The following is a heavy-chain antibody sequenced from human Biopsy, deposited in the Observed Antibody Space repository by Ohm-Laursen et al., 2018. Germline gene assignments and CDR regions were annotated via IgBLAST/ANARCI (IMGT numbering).Heavy chain of an antibody. Sequence: SDTLSLTCAVYGGSFNGYFWSWIRQPPGKGLEWIGDITQSGSTNYSPSLKSRVTISVDTAKKQFSLKLSSVTAADTAVYYCASMPAAIHEPNYSYYGMHVWGQGTTVTVSS. CDR1: GGSFNGYF. V-gene: IGHV4-34*01. J-gene: IGHJ6*02. D-gene: IGHD2-2*02. CDR2: ITQSGST. CDR3: ASMPAAIHEPNYSYYGMHV.